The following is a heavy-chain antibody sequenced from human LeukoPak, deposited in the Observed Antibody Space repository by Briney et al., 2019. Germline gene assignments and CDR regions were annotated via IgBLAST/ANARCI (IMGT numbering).Heavy chain of an antibody. CDR2: INPSAATT. CDR1: GYTFTSYY. D-gene: IGHD2-2*01. Sequence: ASVKVSCKASGYTFTSYYMHWVRQAPGQGLEWMGIINPSAATTDYAEKLQGRVTMTADTSTTTAYMELRSLRSDDTAVYYCARGYCSSATCRHFDYWGQGALVTVSS. V-gene: IGHV1-46*01. CDR3: ARGYCSSATCRHFDY. J-gene: IGHJ4*02.